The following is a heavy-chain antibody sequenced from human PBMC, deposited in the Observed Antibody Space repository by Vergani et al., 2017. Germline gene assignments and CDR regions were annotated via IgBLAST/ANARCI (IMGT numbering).Heavy chain of an antibody. J-gene: IGHJ4*02. Sequence: QVQLVESGGGVVQPGGSLRLSCAASGFSFSSFGMHWVRQAPGKGLEWVTFILYDGSNKYYADSVKGRFTISRDNSKNTLSLQMNRLRAEDTAVYYCAKGYKYSFGSYYFDFWGQGTLVTVSS. CDR1: GFSFSSFG. V-gene: IGHV3-30*02. CDR2: ILYDGSNK. CDR3: AKGYKYSFGSYYFDF. D-gene: IGHD5-18*01.